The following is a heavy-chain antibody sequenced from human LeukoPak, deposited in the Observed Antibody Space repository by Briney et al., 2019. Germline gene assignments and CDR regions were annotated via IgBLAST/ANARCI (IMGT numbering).Heavy chain of an antibody. CDR1: GFTFNVLW. CDR3: AKVAKYYYGPETYYFFEQ. V-gene: IGHV3-7*01. D-gene: IGHD3-10*01. CDR2: INPDGTVP. Sequence: GGSLRLSCAASGFTFNVLWLTWVRQVPGKGLEWVANINPDGTVPSYVDSVKGRFTVSRDYAKNSLYLQMNSLRVEDTAVYYCAKVAKYYYGPETYYFFEQWGQGTPVTASS. J-gene: IGHJ4*02.